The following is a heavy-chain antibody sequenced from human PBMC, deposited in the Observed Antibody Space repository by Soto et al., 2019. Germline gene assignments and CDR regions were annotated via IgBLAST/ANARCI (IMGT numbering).Heavy chain of an antibody. CDR3: ASSDKGGSPCDYYYYYGMDV. CDR1: GFTVSSNY. J-gene: IGHJ6*02. V-gene: IGHV3-53*02. CDR2: IYSGGST. D-gene: IGHD1-26*01. Sequence: EVQLVETGGGLIQPGGSLRLSCADSGFTVSSNYMSWVRQAPGKGLEWVSVIYSGGSTYYADSVKGRFTISRDNSKNTLYLQMNSLRAEDTAVYYCASSDKGGSPCDYYYYYGMDVWGQGTTVTVSS.